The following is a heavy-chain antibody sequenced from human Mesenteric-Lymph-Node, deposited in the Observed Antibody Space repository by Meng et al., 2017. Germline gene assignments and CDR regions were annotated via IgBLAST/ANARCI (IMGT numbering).Heavy chain of an antibody. D-gene: IGHD1-20*01. Sequence: GPGLMSPSVPLFFSCTCSGNSLARNECYWSWNRQRPGNGLEWMSDTYYSHSTNSHPSLKSGVTMLVDTSKTQFLQKLNSVTAADTAVYYCARASMNNWNLNFFNYWGQGTLVTVSS. CDR2: TYYSHST. CDR1: GNSLARNECY. CDR3: ARASMNNWNLNFFNY. V-gene: IGHV4-61*08. J-gene: IGHJ4*02.